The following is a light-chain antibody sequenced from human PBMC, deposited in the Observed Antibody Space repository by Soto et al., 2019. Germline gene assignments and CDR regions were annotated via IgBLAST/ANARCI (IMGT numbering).Light chain of an antibody. J-gene: IGKJ1*01. Sequence: EIVMTQSPATLSVSSGERATLSCRASHSVGSDLAWYQVKPGQAPRLLIYGASTRATGIPARFSGSGSGTEFTLTVSSLQSEDFAVYYCQQYNNWPWTFGQGTKVDIK. CDR2: GAS. V-gene: IGKV3-15*01. CDR3: QQYNNWPWT. CDR1: HSVGSD.